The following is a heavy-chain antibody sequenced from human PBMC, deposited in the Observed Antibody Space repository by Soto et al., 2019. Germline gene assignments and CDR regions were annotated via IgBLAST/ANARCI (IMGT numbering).Heavy chain of an antibody. Sequence: QVQLVESGGGVVQLGGSLRLSCAASGFTFSNYARYGVRQAPGKGREGGAVISYVGNNKYYADSVKGRFTISRDNSKNTLYLQMNSLRAEDTAVYYCARAGCDGGTCYTLVGLRYGMDVWGQGTTVTVSS. CDR1: GFTFSNYA. J-gene: IGHJ6*02. CDR2: ISYVGNNK. CDR3: ARAGCDGGTCYTLVGLRYGMDV. V-gene: IGHV3-30-3*01. D-gene: IGHD2-15*01.